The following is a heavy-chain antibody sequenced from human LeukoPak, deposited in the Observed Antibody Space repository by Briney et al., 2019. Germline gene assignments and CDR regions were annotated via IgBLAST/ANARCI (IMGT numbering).Heavy chain of an antibody. CDR1: GFTFSSSA. CDR2: ISGSGGST. CDR3: ARDSSLVY. Sequence: HPGGSLRLSCAASGFTFSSSAMSWVRQAPGKGLNWVSAISGSGGSTYYADSVEGRFTISRDNSKNTLYLQMNSLRAEDTAVYYCARDSSLVYWGQGTLVTVSS. V-gene: IGHV3-23*01. J-gene: IGHJ4*02.